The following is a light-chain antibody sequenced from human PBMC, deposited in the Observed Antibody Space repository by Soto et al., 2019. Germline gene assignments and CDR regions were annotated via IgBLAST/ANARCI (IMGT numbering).Light chain of an antibody. CDR2: GAS. V-gene: IGKV3-20*01. J-gene: IGKJ1*01. Sequence: IVLTQSPGTLSLSPGDRATLSCRASQSFSSHFLAWYQQKPGQAPRLLIYGASTRATGIPARFSGSGSGTEFTLTISSLQPDDFATYYCQQYNSYSWTFGQGTKVDI. CDR3: QQYNSYSWT. CDR1: QSFSSHF.